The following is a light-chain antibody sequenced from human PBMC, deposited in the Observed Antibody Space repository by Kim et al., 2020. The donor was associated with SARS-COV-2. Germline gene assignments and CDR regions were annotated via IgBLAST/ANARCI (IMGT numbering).Light chain of an antibody. J-gene: IGKJ1*01. CDR2: GTA. CDR3: QQYSSSPAT. Sequence: SPGNTATRSCRASQSVSSNYLDRYQQKPGQAPRLLIYGTASRATGIPDRFSGSGSGTDFTLTITRLEPEDFAVYYCQQYSSSPATFGQGTKVDIK. V-gene: IGKV3-20*01. CDR1: QSVSSNY.